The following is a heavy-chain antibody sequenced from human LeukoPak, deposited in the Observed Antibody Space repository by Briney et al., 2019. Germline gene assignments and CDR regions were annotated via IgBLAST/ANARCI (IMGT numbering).Heavy chain of an antibody. CDR3: TRTSLSSGWYDY. CDR1: GFTFSGSA. V-gene: IGHV3-73*01. Sequence: PGGSLRLSCAASGFTFSGSAMHWVRQASGKGLEWVGRIRSKANSYATAYAASVKGRFTISRDDSKNTAHLQMNSLKTEDTAVYYCTRTSLSSGWYDYWGQGTLVTVSS. J-gene: IGHJ4*02. D-gene: IGHD6-19*01. CDR2: IRSKANSYAT.